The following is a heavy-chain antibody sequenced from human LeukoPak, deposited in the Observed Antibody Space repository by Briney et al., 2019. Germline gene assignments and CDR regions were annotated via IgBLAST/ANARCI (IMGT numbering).Heavy chain of an antibody. CDR2: ISGSGGST. D-gene: IGHD6-19*01. V-gene: IGHV3-23*01. CDR1: GFTFSSYA. CDR3: AKDPSRTVYSSGWYYFDY. Sequence: GGSLRLSCAASGFTFSSYAMSWVRQAPGKGLEWVSAISGSGGSTYYADSVKGRFTISRDNSKNTLYLQMNSLRAEDTAVYYCAKDPSRTVYSSGWYYFDYWGQGTLVTVSS. J-gene: IGHJ4*02.